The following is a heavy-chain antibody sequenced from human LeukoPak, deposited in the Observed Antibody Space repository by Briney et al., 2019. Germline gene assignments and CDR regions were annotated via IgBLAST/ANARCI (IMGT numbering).Heavy chain of an antibody. CDR3: AKDVGAKWLPPYRDY. V-gene: IGHV3-30*18. Sequence: QPGGSLRLSCAASGFTFISYGMHWVRQAPGKGLEWVALISYDGSYKYYADSVKGRFTISRDNSKNTLYLQMNSLRAEDTAVYYCAKDVGAKWLPPYRDYWGQGTLVTVSS. CDR2: ISYDGSYK. D-gene: IGHD6-19*01. J-gene: IGHJ4*02. CDR1: GFTFISYG.